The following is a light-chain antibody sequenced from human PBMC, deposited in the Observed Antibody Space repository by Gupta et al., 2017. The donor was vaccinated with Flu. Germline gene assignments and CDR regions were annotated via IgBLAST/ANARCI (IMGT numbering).Light chain of an antibody. CDR1: QSISNY. Sequence: DIQMTQSPSSLSASVGDRVTITCLASQSISNYLNWYQQKPGKAPNLLISAASSLKSGVSSRFSGSGSGTDYTLTISSRQPEDFATYYCQQKNNTPWTFGQGTKVEDK. CDR2: AAS. J-gene: IGKJ1*01. V-gene: IGKV1-39*01. CDR3: QQKNNTPWT.